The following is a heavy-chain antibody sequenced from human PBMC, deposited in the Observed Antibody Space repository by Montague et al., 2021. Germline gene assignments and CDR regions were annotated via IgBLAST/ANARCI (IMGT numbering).Heavy chain of an antibody. CDR2: IYVGGAT. D-gene: IGHD3-9*01. CDR1: GFAVSARY. CDR3: VRETDWTFDV. V-gene: IGHV3-53*01. J-gene: IGHJ3*01. Sequence: SLRLSCAASGFAVSARYMDWLRQSPGKGPEWVAVIYVGGATYYRDSVQGRLTISRDHVKNTLYLQMNSLRVEDTATYYCVRETDWTFDVWGQGTVVTVSS.